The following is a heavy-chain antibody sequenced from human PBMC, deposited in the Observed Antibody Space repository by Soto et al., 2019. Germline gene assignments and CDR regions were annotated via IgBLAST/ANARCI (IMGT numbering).Heavy chain of an antibody. CDR1: GFSLTSSGVG. D-gene: IGHD3-10*01. Sequence: QITLKESGPTLVKPTQTLTLTCTFSGFSLTSSGVGVGLIRQSPGKVLEHLALIYWDDDKRYSPSLKSRLTINKDSSENQVVLTMTNMDPMDTGTYYCTRSRGPLDYWGQGAKVTVSS. V-gene: IGHV2-5*02. J-gene: IGHJ4*02. CDR2: IYWDDDK. CDR3: TRSRGPLDY.